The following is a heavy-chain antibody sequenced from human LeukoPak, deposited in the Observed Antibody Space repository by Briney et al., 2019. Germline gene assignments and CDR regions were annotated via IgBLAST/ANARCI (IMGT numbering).Heavy chain of an antibody. CDR3: VRSPYYYYHMDV. V-gene: IGHV4-38-2*01. J-gene: IGHJ6*03. CDR1: GYSITSGYY. Sequence: SETLSLTCAVSGYSITSGYYWGWIRQPPGKGLEWIGTTYHSGSTYYNPSLKSRVIVSVDTSKNRFSLKLSSVTAADTAVYYCVRSPYYYYHMDVWGRGTSVTVSS. CDR2: TYHSGST.